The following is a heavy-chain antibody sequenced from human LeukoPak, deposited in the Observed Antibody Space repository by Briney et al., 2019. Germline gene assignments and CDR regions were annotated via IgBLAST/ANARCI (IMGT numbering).Heavy chain of an antibody. CDR2: INPSGGST. CDR1: GYTFTGYY. D-gene: IGHD4-17*01. J-gene: IGHJ4*02. Sequence: AAPVKVSCKASGYTFTGYYIHWVRQAPGQGLEWMGIINPSGGSTSYAQKFQGRVTMTRDTSTSTVYMELSSLRSEDTAVYYCARPHGWYGDYHFDYWGQGTLVTVSS. V-gene: IGHV1-46*01. CDR3: ARPHGWYGDYHFDY.